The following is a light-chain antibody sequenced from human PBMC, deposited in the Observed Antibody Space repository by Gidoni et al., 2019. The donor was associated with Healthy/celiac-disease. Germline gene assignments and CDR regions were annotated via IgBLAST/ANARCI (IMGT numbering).Light chain of an antibody. J-gene: IGKJ1*01. CDR3: QQYYSTPWT. CDR2: WAS. Sequence: IVMTQSPDSLPVSLGERATINCKSSQSVLYSSNNKNYLAWYQQKPGQPPKLLIYWASTRESGVPDRFSGSGSGTDFTLTISSLQAEDVAVYYCQQYYSTPWTFGQXTKVEIK. CDR1: QSVLYSSNNKNY. V-gene: IGKV4-1*01.